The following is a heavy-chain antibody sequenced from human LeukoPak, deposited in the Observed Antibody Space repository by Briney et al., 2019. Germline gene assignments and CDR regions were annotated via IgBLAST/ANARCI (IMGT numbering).Heavy chain of an antibody. CDR1: GFTFSSYA. CDR3: AEWENYDSSGEDAFDI. V-gene: IGHV3-23*01. D-gene: IGHD3-22*01. J-gene: IGHJ3*02. CDR2: ISGSGGST. Sequence: GGSLRLSCAASGFTFSSYAMSWVRQAPGKGLEWVSAISGSGGSTYYADSVKGRFTISRDNSKNTLYLQMNSLRAEDTAVYYCAEWENYDSSGEDAFDIWGQGTMVTVSS.